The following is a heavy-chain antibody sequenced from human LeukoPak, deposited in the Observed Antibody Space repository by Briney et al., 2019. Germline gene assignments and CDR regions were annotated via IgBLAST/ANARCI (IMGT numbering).Heavy chain of an antibody. CDR1: GGSINSITSY. Sequence: PSETLSLTCTVSGGSINSITSYWGWIRQAPGKGLEWIGSIHHSGSTYYNPSPKSRVTISVDTSKNQFSLKLSSVTAADTAVYYCARQDTIFGVVISYFFDYWGQGTLVSVSS. D-gene: IGHD3-3*01. CDR3: ARQDTIFGVVISYFFDY. V-gene: IGHV4-39*01. J-gene: IGHJ4*02. CDR2: IHHSGST.